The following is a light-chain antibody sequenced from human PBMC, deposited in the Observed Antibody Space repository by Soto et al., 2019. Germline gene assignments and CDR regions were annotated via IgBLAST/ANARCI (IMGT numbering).Light chain of an antibody. Sequence: DIQMTQSPSTLSASVGDRVTITCRASQTVSSWLDWYQQKPGKAPKLLIYGVSSLESGVPSRFSGSGSGTDFTLTISSLQPDDFATPYCQLYYSYSRTFGQGTKVEVK. CDR1: QTVSSW. J-gene: IGKJ1*01. CDR2: GVS. CDR3: QLYYSYSRT. V-gene: IGKV1-5*01.